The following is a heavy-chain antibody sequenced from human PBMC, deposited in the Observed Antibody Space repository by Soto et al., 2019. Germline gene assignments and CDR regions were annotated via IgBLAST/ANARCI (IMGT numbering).Heavy chain of an antibody. D-gene: IGHD2-2*01. CDR2: IRSSSTYR. CDR3: AREGGYCTRTTCYDYGMDV. J-gene: IGHJ6*02. Sequence: EVQLVESGGGLVKPGGSLRLYCAASGFIFSSYDMNWVRQAPGKGLEWVSSIRSSSTYRYYADSVKGRFNISRDNAQNTLHLRMHSLRPEDTAVYYCAREGGYCTRTTCYDYGMDVWGQGTTVIVSS. V-gene: IGHV3-21*01. CDR1: GFIFSSYD.